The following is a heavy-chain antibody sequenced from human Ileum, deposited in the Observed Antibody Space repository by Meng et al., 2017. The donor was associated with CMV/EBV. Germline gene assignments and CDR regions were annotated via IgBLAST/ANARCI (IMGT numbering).Heavy chain of an antibody. CDR3: AFMRGQPRRNYFDF. D-gene: IGHD1-14*01. CDR2: MYYDGSQ. Sequence: VSGGSRSSSNYWGWVRQPPGKGLEWIGNMYYDGSQYYNPSLKSRVSIFADLSRNQFSLRLASVSAADTAMYYCAFMRGQPRRNYFDFWGPGTLVTVYS. CDR1: GGSRSSSNY. V-gene: IGHV4-39*07. J-gene: IGHJ5*01.